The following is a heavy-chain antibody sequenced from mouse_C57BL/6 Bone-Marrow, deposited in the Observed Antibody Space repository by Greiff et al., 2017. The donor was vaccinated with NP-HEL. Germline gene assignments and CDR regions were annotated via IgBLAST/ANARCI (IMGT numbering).Heavy chain of an antibody. D-gene: IGHD1-1*01. CDR3: ARCEDYYGSSLHWYFDV. J-gene: IGHJ1*03. CDR2: IRNKANGYTT. Sequence: EVQLVESGGGLVQPGGSLSLSCAASGFTFTDYYMSWVRQPPGKALEWLGFIRNKANGYTTEYSASVKGRFTISRDNSQSILYLQMNALRAEDSATYYCARCEDYYGSSLHWYFDVWGTGTTVTVSS. CDR1: GFTFTDYY. V-gene: IGHV7-3*01.